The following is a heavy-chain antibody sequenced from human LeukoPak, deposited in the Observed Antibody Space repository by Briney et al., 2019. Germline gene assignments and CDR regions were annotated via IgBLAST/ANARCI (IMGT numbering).Heavy chain of an antibody. CDR2: ISGSGGST. D-gene: IGHD6-13*01. Sequence: RGSLRLSCAASGFTFSSNAMSWVRQVPGKGLGWVSAISGSGGSTYYADSVKGRFTISRDNSKNTLYLQMNRLRAEDKAVYYCAEGIAAAGPNYFDYWGQGTLVSVSS. J-gene: IGHJ4*02. CDR1: GFTFSSNA. CDR3: AEGIAAAGPNYFDY. V-gene: IGHV3-23*01.